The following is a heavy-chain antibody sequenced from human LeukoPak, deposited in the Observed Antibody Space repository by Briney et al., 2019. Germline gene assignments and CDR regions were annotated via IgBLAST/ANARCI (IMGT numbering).Heavy chain of an antibody. V-gene: IGHV1-8*01. CDR1: GYTFTSYD. J-gene: IGHJ4*02. CDR2: MNPNSGNT. Sequence: ASVKVSCKASGYTFTSYDINWVRQATGQGLEWMGWMNPNSGNTGYAQKSQGRVTMTRNTSISTAYMELSSLRSEDTAVYYCARVDYYDSSGYYPLSCWGQGTLVTVSS. D-gene: IGHD3-22*01. CDR3: ARVDYYDSSGYYPLSC.